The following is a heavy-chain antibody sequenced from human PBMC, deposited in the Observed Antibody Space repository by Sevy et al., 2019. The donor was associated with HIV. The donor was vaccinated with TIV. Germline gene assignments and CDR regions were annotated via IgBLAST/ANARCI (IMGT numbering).Heavy chain of an antibody. J-gene: IGHJ4*02. D-gene: IGHD3-22*01. Sequence: GGSLRLSCAASGFTFSNYNMNWVRQAPGKGLEWVSSITSSSDYICDADSVKGRFTISRDNAKNSLYLQTNSLSAEDTAVYYCARDRRTLNYYASSGYNYYFDYWGQGTLVTVSS. CDR3: ARDRRTLNYYASSGYNYYFDY. CDR2: ITSSSDYI. V-gene: IGHV3-21*01. CDR1: GFTFSNYN.